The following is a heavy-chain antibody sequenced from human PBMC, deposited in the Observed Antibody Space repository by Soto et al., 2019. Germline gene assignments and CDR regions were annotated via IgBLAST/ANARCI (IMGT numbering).Heavy chain of an antibody. D-gene: IGHD2-15*01. Sequence: QVQLVQSGAEVKKPGASVKVSCKASGYTFTSYYMHWVRQAPGQGLEWMGIINPSGGSTGYAQKFQGRVTMTRDTSTSTVYMELSSLRSEDTAVYYCARGYCSGGSCYSGRSWFDPWGQGTLVTVSS. J-gene: IGHJ5*02. CDR1: GYTFTSYY. CDR2: INPSGGST. CDR3: ARGYCSGGSCYSGRSWFDP. V-gene: IGHV1-46*03.